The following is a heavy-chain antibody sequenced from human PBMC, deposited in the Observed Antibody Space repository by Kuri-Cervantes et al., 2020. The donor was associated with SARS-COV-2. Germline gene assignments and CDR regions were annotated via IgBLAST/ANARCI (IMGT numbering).Heavy chain of an antibody. Sequence: SETLSLTCTVSGGSISSHYWSWIRQPPGKGLEWIGYIYDSGSTNYNPSLKSRVTISVDTSKNQFSLKLSSVTAADTTVYYRARHYMGYCSSTSWQPGYWGQGTLVTVSS. V-gene: IGHV4-59*11. CDR3: ARHYMGYCSSTSWQPGY. D-gene: IGHD2-2*01. CDR2: IYDSGST. CDR1: GGSISSHY. J-gene: IGHJ4*02.